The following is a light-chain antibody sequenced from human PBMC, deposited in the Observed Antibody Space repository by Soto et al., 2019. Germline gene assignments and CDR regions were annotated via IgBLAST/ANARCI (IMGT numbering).Light chain of an antibody. CDR2: WAS. CDR3: QQYYNTPYT. CDR1: QSVLYSSNNKNY. Sequence: DTVMTQSPDSLAVSLGERATINCKSNQSVLYSSNNKNYLAWYQQKPGQPPKLLIYWASTRESGVPDRFSGSGSGTDFTLTISSLQAEDVAVYYCQQYYNTPYTFGQGTKLEIK. J-gene: IGKJ2*01. V-gene: IGKV4-1*01.